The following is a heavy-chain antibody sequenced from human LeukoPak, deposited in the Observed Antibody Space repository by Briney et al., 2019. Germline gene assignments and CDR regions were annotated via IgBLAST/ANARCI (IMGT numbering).Heavy chain of an antibody. Sequence: PGGSLRLSCAASGFTFSTYGMSWVRRAPGKGLEWVSFISFNGGKTYYANTVKGRFTISRDNSKNTLYLQMNSLRAEDTAVYYCARQYCSGGSCYLDYFDYWGQGTLVTVSS. CDR1: GFTFSTYG. CDR2: ISFNGGKT. J-gene: IGHJ4*02. D-gene: IGHD2-15*01. CDR3: ARQYCSGGSCYLDYFDY. V-gene: IGHV3-23*01.